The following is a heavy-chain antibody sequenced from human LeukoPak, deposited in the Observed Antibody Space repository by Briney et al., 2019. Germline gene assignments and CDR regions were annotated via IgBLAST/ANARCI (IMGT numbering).Heavy chain of an antibody. CDR1: GGSFSGSY. Sequence: SETLSLTCAAYGGSFSGSYWSWIRQPAGNGLEWNGEIKHSGSTKYNTSLKSRATISVDTSKNQFSLKRSSVTAADTAVYYCANDPPRESDEVWFGELFSSGMDVWGKGTTVTVSS. J-gene: IGHJ6*03. CDR3: ANDPPRESDEVWFGELFSSGMDV. D-gene: IGHD3-10*01. V-gene: IGHV4-34*01. CDR2: IKHSGST.